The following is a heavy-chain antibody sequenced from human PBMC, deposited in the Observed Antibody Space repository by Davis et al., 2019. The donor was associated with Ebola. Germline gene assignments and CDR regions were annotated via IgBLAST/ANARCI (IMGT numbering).Heavy chain of an antibody. J-gene: IGHJ4*02. CDR3: ASYDFWSGYDDY. CDR2: ISGSGSST. D-gene: IGHD3-3*01. V-gene: IGHV3-23*01. CDR1: GFTFSSYA. Sequence: GESLKISCATSGFTFSSYAMSWVRQAPGKGLEWVSAISGSGSSTYYTDSVKGRFAISRDNSNNTLWLQMNSLRAEDTAVYYCASYDFWSGYDDYWGQGTLVTVSS.